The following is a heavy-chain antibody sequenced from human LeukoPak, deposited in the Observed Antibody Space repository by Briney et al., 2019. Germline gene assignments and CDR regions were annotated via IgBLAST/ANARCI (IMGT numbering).Heavy chain of an antibody. CDR2: IYYSGST. CDR3: ARDRYGGTYFDY. V-gene: IGHV4-59*11. CDR1: GGSISSHY. Sequence: SETLSPTCTVSGGSISSHYWSWIRQPPGKGLEWIGYIYYSGSTNYNPSLKSRVTISVDTSKNQFSLKLSSVTAADTAVYYCARDRYGGTYFDYWGQGTLVTVSS. D-gene: IGHD3-16*02. J-gene: IGHJ4*02.